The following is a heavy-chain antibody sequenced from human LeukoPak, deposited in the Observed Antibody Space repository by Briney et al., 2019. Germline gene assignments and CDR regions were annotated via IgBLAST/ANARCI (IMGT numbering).Heavy chain of an antibody. D-gene: IGHD2-21*02. Sequence: GGSLRLSCAASGFTLSSYAMSWVRQAPGKGLEWVSSISSSGANTYYADSVKGRFTISRDNSKNTLYLQMSSLRVEDTAVYYCAKRDRPCSGDCSAPYYFDYWGQGTLVTVSS. J-gene: IGHJ4*02. V-gene: IGHV3-23*01. CDR1: GFTLSSYA. CDR3: AKRDRPCSGDCSAPYYFDY. CDR2: ISSSGANT.